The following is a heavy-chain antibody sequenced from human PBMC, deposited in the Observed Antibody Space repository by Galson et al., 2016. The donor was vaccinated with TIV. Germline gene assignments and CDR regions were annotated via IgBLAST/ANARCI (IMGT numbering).Heavy chain of an antibody. CDR3: ARERLVVERAYYYFSGLDV. D-gene: IGHD2-2*01. CDR2: IRDDESNV. Sequence: SLRLSCAASGFTFSNYGMHRVRQSPGRGLEWVAFIRDDESNVYYADSARGRFTISRDNSRSTLFLQMNSLRAEDTAVFYCARERLVVERAYYYFSGLDVWGQGTTVTVSS. CDR1: GFTFSNYG. J-gene: IGHJ6*02. V-gene: IGHV3-33*02.